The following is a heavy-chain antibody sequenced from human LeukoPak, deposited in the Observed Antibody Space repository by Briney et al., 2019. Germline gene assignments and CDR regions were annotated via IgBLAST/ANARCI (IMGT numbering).Heavy chain of an antibody. J-gene: IGHJ4*02. CDR1: GYTFTSSA. Sequence: ASVKVSCKASGYTFTSSAMSWVRQAPGQRLEWMGWINAGNGNTKYSQKFQGRVTMTRNTSISTAYMELSSLRSEDTAVYYCARTPPYYDILTGSEVFDYWGQGTLVTVSS. D-gene: IGHD3-9*01. CDR3: ARTPPYYDILTGSEVFDY. CDR2: INAGNGNT. V-gene: IGHV1-3*01.